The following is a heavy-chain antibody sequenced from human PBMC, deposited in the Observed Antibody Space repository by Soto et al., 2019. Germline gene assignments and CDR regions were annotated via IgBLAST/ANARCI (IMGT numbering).Heavy chain of an antibody. V-gene: IGHV3-74*01. D-gene: IGHD6-13*01. Sequence: QPGGSLRLSCAASGFTFNSYWMHWVRQGPGKGLVWVSRINSDVSSTSYADSVKGRFTISRDNAKNMLYLQMNSLRVEDAAVYYCARGPEGINWYTHPIDYWGQGTLVTVSS. CDR2: INSDVSST. J-gene: IGHJ4*02. CDR1: GFTFNSYW. CDR3: ARGPEGINWYTHPIDY.